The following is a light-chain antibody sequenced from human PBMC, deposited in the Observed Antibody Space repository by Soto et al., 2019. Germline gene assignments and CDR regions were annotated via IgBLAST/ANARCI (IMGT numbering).Light chain of an antibody. J-gene: IGKJ2*01. CDR2: GTS. V-gene: IGKV1-39*01. Sequence: DLQMTQSPSSLSASVGDRVTITCRASQSIRSYLNWYQQKPGKAPQVMIYGTSSLQSGVPSRFSGSGSGADFTLTISSLHPEDFATYYCQQSYSTPYTFGQGTKLEIK. CDR3: QQSYSTPYT. CDR1: QSIRSY.